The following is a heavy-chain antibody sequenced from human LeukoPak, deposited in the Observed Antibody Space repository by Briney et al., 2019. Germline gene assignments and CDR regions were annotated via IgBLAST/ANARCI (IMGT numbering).Heavy chain of an antibody. CDR1: GFTFSTYS. V-gene: IGHV3-30*04. J-gene: IGHJ4*02. CDR2: ISYDGSNK. Sequence: GGSLRLSCAASGFTFSTYSMHWVRQAPGKGLEWVAVISYDGSNKLYADSVKGRFTISRDNSKNTLYLQMNSLRAEDTAVYYCARDPRLRWRAFDYWGQGTLVTVSS. D-gene: IGHD4-23*01. CDR3: ARDPRLRWRAFDY.